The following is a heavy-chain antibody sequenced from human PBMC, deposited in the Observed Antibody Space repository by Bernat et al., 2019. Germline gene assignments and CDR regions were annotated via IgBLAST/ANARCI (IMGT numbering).Heavy chain of an antibody. CDR3: ARDGDYSNYGGY. V-gene: IGHV3-20*04. Sequence: EVQLVESGGGVVRPGGSLRLSCVASGFTFDDYGMSWVRRAPGKGLEWVAGTNWNGGSTGYADSVKGRFTISRDNAKTSLYLQMNSLRAEDTAFYYCARDGDYSNYGGYWGQGTLVTVSS. CDR2: TNWNGGST. D-gene: IGHD4-11*01. CDR1: GFTFDDYG. J-gene: IGHJ4*02.